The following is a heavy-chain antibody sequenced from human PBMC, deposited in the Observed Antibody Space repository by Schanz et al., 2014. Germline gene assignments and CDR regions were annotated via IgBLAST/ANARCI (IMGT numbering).Heavy chain of an antibody. CDR1: GFSFSRYS. V-gene: IGHV3-48*01. CDR2: ISSSSSTI. D-gene: IGHD4-17*01. Sequence: EVQLVESGGGLVQPGGSLRLSCAASGFSFSRYSMNWVRQAPGKGLEWISYISSSSSTIYHADSVKGRFTISRDNAKNSLYLQMNSLRAEDTAVYYCARKMKLGVYGGKGHDSLAICGQWTMXTVSS. CDR3: ARKMKLGVYGGKGHDSLAI. J-gene: IGHJ3*02.